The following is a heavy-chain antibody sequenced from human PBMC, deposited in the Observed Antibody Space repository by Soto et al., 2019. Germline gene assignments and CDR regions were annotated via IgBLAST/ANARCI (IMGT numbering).Heavy chain of an antibody. CDR3: APDQGGGTPYYYYYGMDV. J-gene: IGHJ6*02. CDR2: FDPEDGET. D-gene: IGHD2-15*01. Sequence: ASVKVSCKVSGYTLTELSMHWVRQAPGKGLEWMGGFDPEDGETIYAQKFQGRVTMTEDTSTDTAYMELTSLRSEDTAVYYCAPDQGGGTPYYYYYGMDVWGQGTTVTVSS. CDR1: GYTLTELS. V-gene: IGHV1-24*01.